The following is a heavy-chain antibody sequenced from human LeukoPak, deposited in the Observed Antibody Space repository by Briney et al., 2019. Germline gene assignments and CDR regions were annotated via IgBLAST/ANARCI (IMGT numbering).Heavy chain of an antibody. Sequence: SETLSLTCTVSGGSISSSSYYWGWIRQPPGKGLEWIGSIYYSGSTYYNPSLKSRVTISVDTSKNQFSPKLSSVTAADTAVYYCASCPRTPRIPPRDWFDPWGQGTLVTVSS. CDR2: IYYSGST. CDR1: GGSISSSSYY. D-gene: IGHD2/OR15-2a*01. CDR3: ASCPRTPRIPPRDWFDP. V-gene: IGHV4-39*01. J-gene: IGHJ5*02.